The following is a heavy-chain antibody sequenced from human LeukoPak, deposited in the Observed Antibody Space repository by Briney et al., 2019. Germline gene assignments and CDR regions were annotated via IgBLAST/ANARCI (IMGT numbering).Heavy chain of an antibody. V-gene: IGHV3-7*01. J-gene: IGHJ4*02. CDR3: VRLWDSSGFFGY. CDR1: GFTFSNYW. Sequence: GGSLRLSCVASGFTFSNYWMSWVRQAPGKGLEWVANIQKDGSEKHYVASVEGRFTISRDNAENSLFLQLNSLRVGDTAVYYCVRLWDSSGFFGYWGQGALVTASS. CDR2: IQKDGSEK. D-gene: IGHD3-22*01.